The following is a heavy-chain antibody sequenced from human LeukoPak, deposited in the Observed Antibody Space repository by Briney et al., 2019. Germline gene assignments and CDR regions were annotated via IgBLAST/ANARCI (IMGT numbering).Heavy chain of an antibody. CDR3: ARALGAFDI. CDR1: GGPINSNIYY. Sequence: PSETLSLTCNVSGGPINSNIYYWAWVRQPPGKGLEWIAEISQNGDSNYNLSLKSRVTISLDKSKNQASLKLKSVTAADTAVYYCARALGAFDIWGQGTMVTASS. CDR2: ISQNGDS. V-gene: IGHV4-61*05. J-gene: IGHJ3*02.